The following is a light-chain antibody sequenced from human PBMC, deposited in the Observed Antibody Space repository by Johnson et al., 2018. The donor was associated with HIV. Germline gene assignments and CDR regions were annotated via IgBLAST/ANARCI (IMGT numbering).Light chain of an antibody. V-gene: IGLV1-51*02. CDR1: SPNIGRNY. CDR3: GTLDSSLSAVI. CDR2: VAN. Sequence: QSVPTQPPPMSAAPGQKVTISCSGSSPNIGRNYVSWYQHVPGTASTLLIYVANKRPSGIPDRFTGSKSATPANLGITGIQTGDEADYYCGTLDSSLSAVIFGTGTKVTVL. J-gene: IGLJ1*01.